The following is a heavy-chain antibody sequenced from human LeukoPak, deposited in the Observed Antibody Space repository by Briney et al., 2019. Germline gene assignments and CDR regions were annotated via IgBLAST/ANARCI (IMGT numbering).Heavy chain of an antibody. V-gene: IGHV3-23*01. CDR3: AKDARRSDGWYFFDH. CDR1: GFTFSSQA. J-gene: IGHJ4*02. CDR2: ISDSGDTT. D-gene: IGHD6-19*01. Sequence: GGSLRLSCGASGFTFSSQAMGWVRQAPGKGLEWVSVISDSGDTTYYADSVKGRFTISRDNSKNTLYLQMNSLRAEDTAIYYCAKDARRSDGWYFFDHWGQGALVTVSS.